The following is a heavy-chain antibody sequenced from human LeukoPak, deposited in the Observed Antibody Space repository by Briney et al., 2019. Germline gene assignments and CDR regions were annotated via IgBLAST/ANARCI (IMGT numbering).Heavy chain of an antibody. CDR1: GFTITSYY. J-gene: IGHJ4*02. D-gene: IGHD2-2*02. CDR2: IHSDGDT. Sequence: GGSLRLSCAASGFTITSYYMSWVRQAPGKGLEWVSVIHSDGDTYYADSVKGRFTISRDISKNTLNLQMNSLRPEDTAVYYCARDTDKTSTRYFDYWGQGTLVTVSS. CDR3: ARDTDKTSTRYFDY. V-gene: IGHV3-66*02.